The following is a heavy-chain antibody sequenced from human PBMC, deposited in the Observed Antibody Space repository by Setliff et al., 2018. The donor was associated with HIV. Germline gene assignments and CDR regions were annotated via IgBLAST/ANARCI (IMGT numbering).Heavy chain of an antibody. J-gene: IGHJ4*02. Sequence: PGESLKISCKGSGYSFTSYWINWVRQMPGKGLEWMGRIDPSDSYTNYNPTFQGHVTISADKSISTAYLQWSSLKASDTAMYYCASHDYYDSSVYYYRFDYWGQGTLGTV. CDR3: ASHDYYDSSVYYYRFDY. D-gene: IGHD3-22*01. CDR1: GYSFTSYW. CDR2: IDPSDSYT. V-gene: IGHV5-10-1*01.